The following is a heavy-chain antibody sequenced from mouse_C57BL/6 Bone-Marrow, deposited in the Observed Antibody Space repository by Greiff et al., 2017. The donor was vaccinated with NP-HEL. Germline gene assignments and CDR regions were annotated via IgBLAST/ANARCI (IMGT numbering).Heavy chain of an antibody. CDR3: ASILAFAY. V-gene: IGHV2-2*01. J-gene: IGHJ3*01. Sequence: VQLQQSGPGLVQPSQSLSITCTVSGFSLTSYGVHWVRQSPGKGLEWLGVIWSGGSTDYNAAFISRLSISKDNSKSQVFFKMNSLQADDTAIYYCASILAFAYWGQGTLVTVSA. CDR1: GFSLTSYG. CDR2: IWSGGST.